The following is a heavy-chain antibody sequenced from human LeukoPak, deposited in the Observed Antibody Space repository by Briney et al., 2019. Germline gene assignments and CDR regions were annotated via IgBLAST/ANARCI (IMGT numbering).Heavy chain of an antibody. CDR1: GFSFSTYG. D-gene: IGHD1-26*01. Sequence: GGTLRLSCVASGFSFSTYGMSWFRQAPGKGLEWVGFIRIKAYGGTTEYAASVKGRFTISRDDSKSIAYLQMNSLKTEDTAVYYCTRDSRYSGSPLYFDYWGQGTLVTVSS. CDR3: TRDSRYSGSPLYFDY. CDR2: IRIKAYGGTT. V-gene: IGHV3-49*03. J-gene: IGHJ4*02.